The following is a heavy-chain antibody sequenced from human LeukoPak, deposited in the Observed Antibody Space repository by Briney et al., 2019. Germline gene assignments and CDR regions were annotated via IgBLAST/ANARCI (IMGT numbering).Heavy chain of an antibody. CDR3: ASGQGGYDSSGYHYYYYYMDV. J-gene: IGHJ6*03. CDR2: INHSGST. D-gene: IGHD3-22*01. V-gene: IGHV4-34*01. CDR1: GITFSSYA. Sequence: GSLRLSCTASGITFSSYAMSWVRQAPGKGLEWIGEINHSGSTNYNPSLKSRVTITVDTSKNQFSLKLSSVTAADTAVYYCASGQGGYDSSGYHYYYYYMDVWGKGTTVTVSS.